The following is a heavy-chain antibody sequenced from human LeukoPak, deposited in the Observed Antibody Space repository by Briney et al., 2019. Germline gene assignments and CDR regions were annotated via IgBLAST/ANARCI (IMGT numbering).Heavy chain of an antibody. CDR3: ARGDPFDY. CDR2: ISSSSSYI. V-gene: IGHV3-21*01. Sequence: GGSLRLSCAASGFTFSSYTMNWVRQAPGKGLEWVSSISSSSSYIYYAHSVKGRFTISRDNAKNSLYLQMNSLRADDTAVYYCARGDPFDYWGQGTLVTVSS. J-gene: IGHJ4*02. CDR1: GFTFSSYT.